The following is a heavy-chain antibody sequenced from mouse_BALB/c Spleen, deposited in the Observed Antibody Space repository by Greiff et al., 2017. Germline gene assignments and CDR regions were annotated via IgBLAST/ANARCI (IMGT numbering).Heavy chain of an antibody. V-gene: IGHV1-80*01. J-gene: IGHJ3*01. Sequence: VQLVESGAELVRPGSSVKISCKASGYAFSSYWMNWVKQRPGQGLEWIGQIYPGDGDTNYNGKFKGKATLTADKSSSTAYMQLSSLTSEDSAVYFCARLERAWFAYWGQGTLVTVSA. CDR3: ARLERAWFAY. CDR2: IYPGDGDT. CDR1: GYAFSSYW.